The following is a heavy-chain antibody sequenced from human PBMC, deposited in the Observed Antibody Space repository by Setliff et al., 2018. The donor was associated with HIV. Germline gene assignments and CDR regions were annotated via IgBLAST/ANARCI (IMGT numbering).Heavy chain of an antibody. J-gene: IGHJ4*02. Sequence: SVKVSCKASGGTFSSYAISWVRQAPGQGLEWMGGIIPIFGIANYAQKFQGRVTITADKSTSTAYMELSSLRSEDTAVYYCARGAIAVAGDFFDYWGQGTLVTVSS. CDR1: GGTFSSYA. CDR2: IIPIFGIA. CDR3: ARGAIAVAGDFFDY. V-gene: IGHV1-69*10. D-gene: IGHD6-19*01.